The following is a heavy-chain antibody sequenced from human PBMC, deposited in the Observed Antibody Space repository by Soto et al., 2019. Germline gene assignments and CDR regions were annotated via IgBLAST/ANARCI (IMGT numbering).Heavy chain of an antibody. CDR3: SRVEYVTSSPIG. V-gene: IGHV3-73*01. CDR1: GFTFSGSA. J-gene: IGHJ4*02. D-gene: IGHD6-6*01. CDR2: IRTKSSGYAT. Sequence: PGGSLRLSCAASGFTFSGSAIHWVRQASGKGLEWVARIRTKSSGYATTYAASVKGRFTISRDDSKNMAYLQMNGLKTEDTAMYYCSRVEYVTSSPIGWGQGTLVTVSS.